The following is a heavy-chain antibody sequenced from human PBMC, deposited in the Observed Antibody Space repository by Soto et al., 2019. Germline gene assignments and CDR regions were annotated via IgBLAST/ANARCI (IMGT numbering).Heavy chain of an antibody. CDR3: AHRVLRAVFGLVTTTAIYFDF. CDR1: GFSLTTSGVG. Sequence: QITLNESGPTVVKPTETLTLTCTFSGFSLTTSGVGVGWVRQSPGKAPEWLAFIYWDDDKRYSTSLKSRLTLTQATSKNQVVLTMANVDPADTATYYCAHRVLRAVFGLVTTTAIYFDFWGQGTPVVVSS. CDR2: IYWDDDK. J-gene: IGHJ4*02. D-gene: IGHD3-3*01. V-gene: IGHV2-5*02.